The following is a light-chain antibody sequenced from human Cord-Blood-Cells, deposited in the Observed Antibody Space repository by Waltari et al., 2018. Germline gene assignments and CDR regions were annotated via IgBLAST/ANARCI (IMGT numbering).Light chain of an antibody. V-gene: IGLV2-11*01. CDR1: SSDVGGYNY. J-gene: IGLJ2*01. CDR3: CSYAGSYTFGVV. CDR2: DVS. Sequence: QSALTQPRSVSGSPGQSVTISCTGTSSDVGGYNYVSWYQQHPGKAPKLMIYDVSNRPSGVPDRFSGSKSGNTASLTISWLQAEDEADYYCCSYAGSYTFGVVFGGGTKLTVL.